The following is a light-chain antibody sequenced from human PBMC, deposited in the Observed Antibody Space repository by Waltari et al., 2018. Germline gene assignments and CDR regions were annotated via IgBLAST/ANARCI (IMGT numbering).Light chain of an antibody. CDR1: QNVGKY. J-gene: IGKJ1*01. CDR2: HAS. V-gene: IGKV3-20*01. CDR3: QKYVTLPAT. Sequence: EFLLTQSPGTVSVSPGEGVTLSCRASQNVGKYLAWYQQRPGQPPRLLIYHASNRAIGIPDRFSGSGSVTDFSLTSSRLEPEDFAVYYCQKYVTLPATFGQGTKVEIK.